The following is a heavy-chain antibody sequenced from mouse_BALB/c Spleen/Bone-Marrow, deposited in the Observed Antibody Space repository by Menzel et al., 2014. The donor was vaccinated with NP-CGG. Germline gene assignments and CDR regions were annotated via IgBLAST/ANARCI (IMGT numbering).Heavy chain of an antibody. CDR3: ARSAYYRSLFAY. J-gene: IGHJ3*01. V-gene: IGHV1-4*01. Sequence: QVQLKESGAELARPEASVKMSCKASGYTFTSYTMHWVKQRPGQGLEWIGYINPSSGYANYNQKFKDKATLTADKSSSTAYMQLSSPTSEDSAVYYCARSAYYRSLFAYWGQGTLVTVSA. CDR2: INPSSGYA. D-gene: IGHD2-14*01. CDR1: GYTFTSYT.